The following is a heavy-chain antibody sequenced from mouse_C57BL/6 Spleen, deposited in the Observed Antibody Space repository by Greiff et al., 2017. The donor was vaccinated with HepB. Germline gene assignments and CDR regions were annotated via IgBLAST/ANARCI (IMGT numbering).Heavy chain of an antibody. CDR1: GFTFSSYA. CDR3: ARASDYYGSSLYYFDY. Sequence: EVQRVESGGGLVKPGGSLKLSCAASGFTFSSYAMSWVRQTPEKRLEWVATISDGGSYTYYPDNVKGRFTISRDNAKNNLYLQMSHLKSEDTAMYYCARASDYYGSSLYYFDYWGQGTTLTVSS. D-gene: IGHD1-1*01. CDR2: ISDGGSYT. J-gene: IGHJ2*01. V-gene: IGHV5-4*01.